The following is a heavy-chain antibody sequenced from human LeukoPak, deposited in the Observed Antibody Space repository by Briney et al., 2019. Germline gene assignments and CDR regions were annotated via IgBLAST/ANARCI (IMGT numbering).Heavy chain of an antibody. CDR2: INDDGSAT. CDR3: AREILAPGKTHDY. J-gene: IGHJ4*02. Sequence: GGSLRLSCAASGFTFSNYWMHWVRHVPGKGLVWVSRINDDGSATFYADSVKGRFTISRDNAKNTLFLQMNSLSAEDTALYYCAREILAPGKTHDYWGQGTLVTVSS. V-gene: IGHV3-74*01. CDR1: GFTFSNYW.